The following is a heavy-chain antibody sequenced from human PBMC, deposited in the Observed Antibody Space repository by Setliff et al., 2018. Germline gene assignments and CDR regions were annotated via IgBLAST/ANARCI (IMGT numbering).Heavy chain of an antibody. J-gene: IGHJ5*02. CDR3: ARDRGGTAIANWFDR. Sequence: SVKVSCKASGGTFSSYAISWVRQAPGQGLEWMGGIIPIFGTANYAQKFQGRVTITADKSTSTAYMDLSSLRSEDSAVYYCARDRGGTAIANWFDRWGQGTLVTVSS. V-gene: IGHV1-69*06. CDR1: GGTFSSYA. D-gene: IGHD2-21*01. CDR2: IIPIFGTA.